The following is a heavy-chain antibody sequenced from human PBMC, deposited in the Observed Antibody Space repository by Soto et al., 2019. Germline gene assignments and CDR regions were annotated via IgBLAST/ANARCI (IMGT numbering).Heavy chain of an antibody. J-gene: IGHJ1*01. CDR3: AKASGRWYYDILTGYYLPSNLNGYFQD. CDR2: ISWNSGSI. Sequence: GGSLRLSCAASGFTFDDYAMHWVRQAPGKGLEWVSGISWNSGSIGYADSVKGRFTISRDNAKNSLYLQMNSLRAEDTALCYCAKASGRWYYDILTGYYLPSNLNGYFQDWGQGTLVTVSS. V-gene: IGHV3-9*01. CDR1: GFTFDDYA. D-gene: IGHD3-9*01.